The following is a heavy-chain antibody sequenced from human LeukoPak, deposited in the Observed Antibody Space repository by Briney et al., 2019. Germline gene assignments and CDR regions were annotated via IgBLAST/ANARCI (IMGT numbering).Heavy chain of an antibody. CDR2: INHSGST. V-gene: IGHV4-34*01. D-gene: IGHD3-16*01. CDR3: ARGFRFYYYMDV. J-gene: IGHJ6*03. Sequence: SETLSLTCAVYGGSFSGYYWSWIRQPPGKGLEWIGEINHSGSTNYNPSLKRRVTISVDTSKNQFSLKLSSVTAADTAVYYCARGFRFYYYMDVWGKGTTVTVSS. CDR1: GGSFSGYY.